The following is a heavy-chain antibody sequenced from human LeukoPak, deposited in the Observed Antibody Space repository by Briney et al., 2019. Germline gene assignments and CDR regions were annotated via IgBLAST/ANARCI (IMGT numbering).Heavy chain of an antibody. Sequence: GGSLRLSCVASEFSFNSYAMSWVRQAPGKGLEWVSGISGSDGNTYYADSVKGRFTISRDKSKNTLYLQMNSLRAEDTATYYCAKQARSWYVPTFDYWGQGTLVTVSS. V-gene: IGHV3-23*01. CDR1: EFSFNSYA. D-gene: IGHD2-15*01. CDR2: ISGSDGNT. CDR3: AKQARSWYVPTFDY. J-gene: IGHJ4*02.